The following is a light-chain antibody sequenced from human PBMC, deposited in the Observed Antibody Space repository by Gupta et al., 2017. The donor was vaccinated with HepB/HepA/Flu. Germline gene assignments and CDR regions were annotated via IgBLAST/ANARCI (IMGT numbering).Light chain of an antibody. CDR2: QDY. CDR3: QSWDSTTGV. Sequence: SYDLTQPPSVSVSPGQTASITCSGDKLGDKYTCWYQQKPGQSPVLVIYQDYKRPSGIPERFSGSNSGNTATLTISGTQAMDEADYYCQSWDSTTGVFGTGTKVTVL. V-gene: IGLV3-1*01. J-gene: IGLJ1*01. CDR1: KLGDKY.